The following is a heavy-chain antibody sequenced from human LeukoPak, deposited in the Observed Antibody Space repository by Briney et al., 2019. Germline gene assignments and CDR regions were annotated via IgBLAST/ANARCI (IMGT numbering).Heavy chain of an antibody. J-gene: IGHJ4*02. CDR1: GGSIGNYY. V-gene: IGHV4-59*01. Sequence: SETLSLTCTVSGGSIGNYYWSWVRQSPGKGLEWSGDMYSSGSTTYNPSHKSRVTISVDTSNKQIDTSNRQFSLKLTSVTAADTAIYYCASRQNWNGPFDYWGQGTLVTVSS. D-gene: IGHD1-1*01. CDR3: ASRQNWNGPFDY. CDR2: MYSSGST.